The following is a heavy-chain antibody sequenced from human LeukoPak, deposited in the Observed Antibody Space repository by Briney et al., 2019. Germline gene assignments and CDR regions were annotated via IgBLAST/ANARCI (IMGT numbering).Heavy chain of an antibody. V-gene: IGHV4-39*01. CDR1: GGSISSSSYY. CDR2: FYYSGSP. J-gene: IGHJ4*02. D-gene: IGHD3-22*01. CDR3: ARAHDSSGYNIYYFDY. Sequence: SESLSLTCTVSGGSISSSSYYWGWIRQPPGKGLEWIGRFYYSGSPYYNPSLKSRVTISVDTSKNQFSLRLSSVTAADTAVYYCARAHDSSGYNIYYFDYWGQGTLVTVSS.